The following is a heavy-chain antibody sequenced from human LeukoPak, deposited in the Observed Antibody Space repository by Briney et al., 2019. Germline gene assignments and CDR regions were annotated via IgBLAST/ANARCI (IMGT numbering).Heavy chain of an antibody. J-gene: IGHJ4*02. CDR1: GFTFSSYW. D-gene: IGHD6-19*01. CDR2: INTDGSTT. CDR3: ARHVAGYDY. V-gene: IGHV3-74*01. Sequence: GGSLRLSCAASGFTFSSYWMHWVRQAPGKGLVSVSRINTDGSTTTYADSVKGRFTISRDNAKNTLFLQMDSLRADDTAVYYCARHVAGYDYWGQGTLVIVSS.